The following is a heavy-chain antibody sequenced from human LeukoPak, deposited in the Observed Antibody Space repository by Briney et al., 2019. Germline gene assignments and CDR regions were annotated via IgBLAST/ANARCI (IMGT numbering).Heavy chain of an antibody. J-gene: IGHJ6*03. CDR1: GFTFSSYA. CDR2: ISGSGGST. D-gene: IGHD2-15*01. CDR3: ARDREVAGDYYYMDV. V-gene: IGHV3-23*01. Sequence: GGSLRLSCAASGFTFSSYALSWVRQAPGKGLEWVSGISGSGGSTYYADSVKGRFTISRDNAKNSLYLQMNSLRAEDTAVYYCARDREVAGDYYYMDVWGKGTTVTVSS.